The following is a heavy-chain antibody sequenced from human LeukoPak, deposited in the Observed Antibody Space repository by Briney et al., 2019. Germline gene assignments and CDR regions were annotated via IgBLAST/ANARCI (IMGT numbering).Heavy chain of an antibody. CDR3: ASSVTTLFDY. V-gene: IGHV5-51*01. D-gene: IGHD4-17*01. J-gene: IGHJ4*02. CDR1: GYFFTSYW. Sequence: GASLQISCKGSGYFFTSYWIGWVRQLPGKGLEWMGIIYPGDSDTRYSPSFQGQVTISADKSISTAYLQWSSLKASDTAMYYCASSVTTLFDYWGQGTLVTVSS. CDR2: IYPGDSDT.